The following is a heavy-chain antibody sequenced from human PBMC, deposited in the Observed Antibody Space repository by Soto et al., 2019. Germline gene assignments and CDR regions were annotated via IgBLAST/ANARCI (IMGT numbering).Heavy chain of an antibody. Sequence: QVQLVESGGGVGQPGRSLRLSCAASGFTFSSYAMHWVRQAPGKGLEWVAVISSDGSNKYYADSVKGRFTISRDNSKNTLYLQMNSLRAEDTAVYYCARDPNPCTGELAAAGNLNYWGQGTLVTVSS. V-gene: IGHV3-30-3*01. CDR2: ISSDGSNK. CDR1: GFTFSSYA. CDR3: ARDPNPCTGELAAAGNLNY. D-gene: IGHD6-13*01. J-gene: IGHJ4*02.